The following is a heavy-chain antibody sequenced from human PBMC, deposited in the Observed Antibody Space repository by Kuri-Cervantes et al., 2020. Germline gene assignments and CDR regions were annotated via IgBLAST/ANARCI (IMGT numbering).Heavy chain of an antibody. V-gene: IGHV1-69*06. D-gene: IGHD4-17*01. Sequence: SVKVSCKASGGTFSSYAISWVRQAPGQGLEWMGGIIPIFGTANYAQKFQGRVTMTEDTSTDTAYMKLSSLRSEDTAVYYCATYGDYFDYWGQGTLVTVSS. CDR3: ATYGDYFDY. CDR2: IIPIFGTA. CDR1: GGTFSSYA. J-gene: IGHJ4*02.